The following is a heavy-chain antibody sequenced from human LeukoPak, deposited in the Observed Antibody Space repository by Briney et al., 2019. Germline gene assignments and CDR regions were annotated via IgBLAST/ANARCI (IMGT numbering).Heavy chain of an antibody. J-gene: IGHJ3*02. D-gene: IGHD2-2*01. Sequence: GGSLRLSCAASGFTISSYAMSWVRQAPGKGLEWVSAISGSGGSTYYADSVKGRFTISRDNSKNTLYLQMNILRAEDTAVYYCAKMYQASDAFDIWGQGTMVTVSS. CDR1: GFTISSYA. V-gene: IGHV3-23*01. CDR3: AKMYQASDAFDI. CDR2: ISGSGGST.